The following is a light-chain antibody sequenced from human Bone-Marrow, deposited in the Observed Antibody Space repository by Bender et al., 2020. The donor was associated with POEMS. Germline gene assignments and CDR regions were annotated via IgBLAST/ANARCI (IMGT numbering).Light chain of an antibody. V-gene: IGLV3-25*03. J-gene: IGLJ2*01. Sequence: SYELTQPPSVSVSPGQTARITCSGDALPQQYAYWYQQKPGQAPLRVIYKDNERPSGIPERFSGSSSGTTVTLTISGVQAEDEADYYCQSADSSRTHVLFGGGTKLTVL. CDR2: KDN. CDR3: QSADSSRTHVL. CDR1: ALPQQY.